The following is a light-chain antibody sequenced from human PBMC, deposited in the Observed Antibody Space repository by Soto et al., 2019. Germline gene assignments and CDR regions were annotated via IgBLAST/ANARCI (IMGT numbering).Light chain of an antibody. Sequence: QSALSQPAAMSGSPGQTITISYTGTSSDVGGYNAVSWYQHHPGKAPKLIIYEVTHRPSGVSDRFSASKSGNTASLTISGLQAEDEADYYCNSFRVSHLYVFGTGTKVTVL. CDR2: EVT. V-gene: IGLV2-14*01. CDR3: NSFRVSHLYV. J-gene: IGLJ1*01. CDR1: SSDVGGYNA.